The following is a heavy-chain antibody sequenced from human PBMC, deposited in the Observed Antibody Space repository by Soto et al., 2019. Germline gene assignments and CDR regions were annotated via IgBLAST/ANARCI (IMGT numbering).Heavy chain of an antibody. CDR1: GGTFNSYG. D-gene: IGHD3-22*01. CDR2: IIPNFGTT. V-gene: IGHV1-69*01. CDR3: ASSPRDVTSGYFLY. Sequence: QVQLVQSGAEVKKPGSSVKVSCKASGGTFNSYGISWVRQAPGQGLQWMGGIIPNFGTTSYAQEFQGRVTVSADESMSTVYMELSSLRSEDTAVYYCASSPRDVTSGYFLYWGQGTLVTVSS. J-gene: IGHJ4*02.